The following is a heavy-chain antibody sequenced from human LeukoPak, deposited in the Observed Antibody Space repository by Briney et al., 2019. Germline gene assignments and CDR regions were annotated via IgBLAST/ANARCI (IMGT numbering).Heavy chain of an antibody. D-gene: IGHD3-10*01. V-gene: IGHV3-30*02. J-gene: IGHJ4*02. CDR1: GFTFSSYG. Sequence: GGSLRLFCAASGFTFSSYGMHWVRQAPGKGLEWVAFIRYDGSNKYYADSVKGRFTISRDNSKNTLYLQMNSLRAEDTAVYYCAKVRFGVTARYYFDYWGQGTLVTVSS. CDR2: IRYDGSNK. CDR3: AKVRFGVTARYYFDY.